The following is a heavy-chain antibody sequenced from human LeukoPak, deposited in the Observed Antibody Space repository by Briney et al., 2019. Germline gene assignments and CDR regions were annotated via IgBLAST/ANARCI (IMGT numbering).Heavy chain of an antibody. Sequence: GGSLRLSCAASGFTFSSYGMHWVRQAPGKGLEWVSFIRYDGSNKYYADSVKGRFTISRDNSKNTLYLQMNSLRAEDTAVYYCAKEISGTEDAFDIWGQGTMVTVSS. CDR2: IRYDGSNK. J-gene: IGHJ3*02. D-gene: IGHD1-26*01. CDR1: GFTFSSYG. V-gene: IGHV3-30*02. CDR3: AKEISGTEDAFDI.